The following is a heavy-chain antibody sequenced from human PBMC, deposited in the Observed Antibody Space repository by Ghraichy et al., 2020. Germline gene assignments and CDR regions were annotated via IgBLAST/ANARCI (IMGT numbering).Heavy chain of an antibody. Sequence: SETLSLTCTVSGGSISSSSYYWGWIRQPPGKGLEWIGSIYYSGSTYYNPSLKSRVTISVDTSKNQFSLKLSSVTAADTAVYYCARLQRIAAAYWGQGTLVTVSS. D-gene: IGHD6-13*01. CDR3: ARLQRIAAAY. CDR1: GGSISSSSYY. V-gene: IGHV4-39*07. CDR2: IYYSGST. J-gene: IGHJ4*02.